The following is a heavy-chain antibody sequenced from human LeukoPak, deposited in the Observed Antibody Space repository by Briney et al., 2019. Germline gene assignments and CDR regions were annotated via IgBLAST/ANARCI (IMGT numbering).Heavy chain of an antibody. Sequence: GGSLRLSCAASGFTFSSYAMHWVRQAPGKGLEYVSAISSNGGSTYYANSVKGRFTISRDNSKNTLYLQMGSLRAEDMAVYYCARGTYYDFWSGSRHYYGMDVWGQGTTVTVSS. CDR1: GFTFSSYA. D-gene: IGHD3-3*01. CDR3: ARGTYYDFWSGSRHYYGMDV. J-gene: IGHJ6*02. V-gene: IGHV3-64*01. CDR2: ISSNGGST.